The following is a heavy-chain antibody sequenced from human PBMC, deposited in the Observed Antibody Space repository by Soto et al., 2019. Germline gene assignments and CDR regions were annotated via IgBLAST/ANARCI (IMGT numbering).Heavy chain of an antibody. Sequence: PGGSLRLSCAASGFTFSGYAMHWVRQAPGKGLEWVASILFDGRNKYYADSVKGRFTISRDNSKSTLYLQVNSLRAEDTAVYYCARESEDLTSNFDYWGQGTLVTVSS. CDR1: GFTFSGYA. CDR2: ILFDGRNK. CDR3: ARESEDLTSNFDY. J-gene: IGHJ4*02. V-gene: IGHV3-30*04.